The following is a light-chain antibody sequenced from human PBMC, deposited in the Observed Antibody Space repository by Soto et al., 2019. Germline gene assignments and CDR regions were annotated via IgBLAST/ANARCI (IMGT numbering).Light chain of an antibody. CDR3: ISYTTGSTPV. V-gene: IGLV2-14*01. CDR2: EVD. Sequence: QSVLTQPASVSGSPGQSITIACTGTSSDVGNYNYVSWYQQHPGKAPKFMIYEVDKRPSGVSDRFSGSKSGNTASLTISGLQAEDEAYYYCISYTTGSTPVFGGGTKVTVL. CDR1: SSDVGNYNY. J-gene: IGLJ2*01.